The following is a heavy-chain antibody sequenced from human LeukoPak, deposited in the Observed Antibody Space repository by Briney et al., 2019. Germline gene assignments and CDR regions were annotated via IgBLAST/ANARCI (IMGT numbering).Heavy chain of an antibody. J-gene: IGHJ6*02. CDR1: GFTFSAYA. V-gene: IGHV3-23*01. CDR2: ISGSALST. D-gene: IGHD2-8*01. Sequence: GGSLRLSCAASGFTFSAYAMNWVRQAPGKGLEWVSAISGSALSTYYAGSVKGRFTISRDNSKNTLYLQMNSLRAEDTAVYYCAKVIMAATHFYHSGMDVWGQGTTVTVSS. CDR3: AKVIMAATHFYHSGMDV.